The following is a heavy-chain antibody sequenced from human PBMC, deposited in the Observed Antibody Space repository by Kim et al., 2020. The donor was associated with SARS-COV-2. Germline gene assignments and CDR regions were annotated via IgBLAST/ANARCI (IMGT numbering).Heavy chain of an antibody. D-gene: IGHD2-15*01. Sequence: TADYTEKVPRRVAITADKATSTAYMELSSLRSEDTAVYYGARVVTGCYFDYWGQGTLVTVSS. CDR2: TA. J-gene: IGHJ4*02. V-gene: IGHV1-69*06. CDR3: ARVVTGCYFDY.